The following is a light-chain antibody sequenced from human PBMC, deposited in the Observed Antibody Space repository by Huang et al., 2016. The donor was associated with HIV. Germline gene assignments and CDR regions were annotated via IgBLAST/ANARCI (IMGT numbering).Light chain of an antibody. V-gene: IGKV2-28*01. CDR3: MQALQTPYT. CDR2: VGS. Sequence: DVMVTQSPLSLPVTPGEPASISCRSSRSLLHSNGNNYLDWYLQKPGQRPQLLIYVGSHRASGVSDRFSGSASGTNFTLRISEVEAGDVGIYYCMQALQTPYTFGQGTKVEI. CDR1: RSLLHSNGNNY. J-gene: IGKJ2*01.